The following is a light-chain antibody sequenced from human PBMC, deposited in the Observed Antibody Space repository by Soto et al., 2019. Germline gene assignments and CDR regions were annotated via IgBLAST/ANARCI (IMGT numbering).Light chain of an antibody. J-gene: IGLJ6*01. CDR3: AAWDDSLSANV. Sequence: QSVLTQPPSASGTPGQRVTISCSGSSSNIGSNYVYWYQQLPGTAPKLLIYRNNQRPSGVPDRFSGSKSGTSASLAISGLRSEDEADYYCAAWDDSLSANVFGSGTQLIFL. V-gene: IGLV1-47*01. CDR2: RNN. CDR1: SSNIGSNY.